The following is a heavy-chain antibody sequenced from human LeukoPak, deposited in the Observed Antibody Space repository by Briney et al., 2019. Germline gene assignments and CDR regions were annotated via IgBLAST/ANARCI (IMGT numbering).Heavy chain of an antibody. Sequence: GGSLRLSCAASRFSFSAYPMGWVRQAPGKGLEWVSAIGGNSDYAFYADSVKGRFTTSRDNSKNMLYLQMNSLRVEDTAVYYCAKEFVSRSSLSLDDWGQGTLATDSS. CDR3: AKEFVSRSSLSLDD. V-gene: IGHV3-23*01. CDR2: IGGNSDYA. J-gene: IGHJ4*02. D-gene: IGHD6-13*01. CDR1: RFSFSAYP.